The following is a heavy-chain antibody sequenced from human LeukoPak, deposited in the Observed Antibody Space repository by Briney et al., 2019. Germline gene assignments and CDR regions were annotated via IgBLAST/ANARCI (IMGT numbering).Heavy chain of an antibody. D-gene: IGHD6-13*01. V-gene: IGHV4-4*07. Sequence: PSETLSLTCTVSGGSTSGYYWSWIRQPAGKGLEWIGRVHSGDNSDSIPSLKSRLAMSLDTSTNRFSLKLTSVTAADTAVYYCARGGAHSPSHDYFYHFMDVWGKGTTVTVSS. CDR2: VHSGDNS. CDR1: GGSTSGYY. CDR3: ARGGAHSPSHDYFYHFMDV. J-gene: IGHJ6*03.